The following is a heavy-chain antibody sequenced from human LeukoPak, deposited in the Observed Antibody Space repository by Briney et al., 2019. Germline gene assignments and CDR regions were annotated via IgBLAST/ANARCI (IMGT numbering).Heavy chain of an antibody. D-gene: IGHD3-22*01. CDR3: ARHLGGYTHFDY. CDR1: GYSFTNYW. J-gene: IGHJ4*02. CDR2: IDPSDSHT. V-gene: IGHV5-10-1*01. Sequence: GASPQISCKGSGYSFTNYWITWVRQMPGKGLECVGKIDPSDSHTNYSPSFQGNVTISADKSINTAYLQWSSLEASDTAIYFCARHLGGYTHFDYWGQGTLVTVSS.